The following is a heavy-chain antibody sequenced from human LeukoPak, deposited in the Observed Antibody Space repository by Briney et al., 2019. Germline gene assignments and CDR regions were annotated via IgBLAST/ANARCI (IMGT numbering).Heavy chain of an antibody. CDR2: MNPNSGNT. CDR3: ARTDRKQQLVRSAFDI. D-gene: IGHD6-13*01. CDR1: GYTFTSYD. Sequence: ASVKVSCTASGYTFTSYDINWVRQATGQGLEWMGWMNPNSGNTGYAQKFQGRVTITRNTSISTAYMELSSLRSEDTAVYYCARTDRKQQLVRSAFDIWGQGTMVTVSS. V-gene: IGHV1-8*03. J-gene: IGHJ3*02.